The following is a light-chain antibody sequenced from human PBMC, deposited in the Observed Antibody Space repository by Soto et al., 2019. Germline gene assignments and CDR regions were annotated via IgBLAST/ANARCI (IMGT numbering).Light chain of an antibody. CDR1: QSVSTY. CDR3: QQRRSWIT. Sequence: EIVMTQSPATLSVSPGERATLSCRASQSVSTYLAWYQQKPGQAPRLLIYDASNRATGIPARFSGSGSATDFTLTISSLEPEDFAVYYCQQRRSWITFGQGTRLEIK. J-gene: IGKJ5*01. V-gene: IGKV3-11*01. CDR2: DAS.